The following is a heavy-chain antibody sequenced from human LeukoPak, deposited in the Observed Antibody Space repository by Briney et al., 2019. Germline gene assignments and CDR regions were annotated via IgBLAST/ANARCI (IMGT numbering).Heavy chain of an antibody. CDR1: GFTFSSYA. J-gene: IGHJ4*02. CDR2: ISGSGGST. CDR3: AKGRLDWLSLDY. V-gene: IGHV3-23*01. Sequence: PGGSLRLSCAASGFTFSSYAMSWVRQAPGKGLEWVSAISGSGGSTYYADSVKGRFTISRDNSKNTLYLQMNSLRDEATAVYYCAKGRLDWLSLDYWGQGTLVTVSS. D-gene: IGHD3-9*01.